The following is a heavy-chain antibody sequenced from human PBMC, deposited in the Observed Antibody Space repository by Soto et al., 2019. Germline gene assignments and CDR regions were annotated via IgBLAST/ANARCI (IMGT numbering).Heavy chain of an antibody. D-gene: IGHD1-26*01. CDR2: ILSDGSNK. V-gene: IGHV3-30-3*01. Sequence: QVQLVESGGGVVQPGRSLRLSCAVSGFTLSSHAMHWVRQAPGKGLEWVALILSDGSNKYYADSVKGRFTTSRDKSKNKMYMQMNSLSVEDTAVYYCARDDEGGSGCDLGYWGKGALVTVSS. CDR3: ARDDEGGSGCDLGY. CDR1: GFTLSSHA. J-gene: IGHJ4*02.